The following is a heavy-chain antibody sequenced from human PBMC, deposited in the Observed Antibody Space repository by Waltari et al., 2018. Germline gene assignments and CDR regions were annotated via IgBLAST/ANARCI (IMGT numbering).Heavy chain of an antibody. J-gene: IGHJ4*02. D-gene: IGHD1-26*01. V-gene: IGHV3-48*01. CDR3: APMGASRLTWTD. Sequence: EVQLVESGGGLVQQGGARGLSWAASGFRLRSYGMNWFRQAPGKGLEWVAHISGGGYPIYYADSVKGRFTISRDNAKNSLFLQMNGLRAEDTAVYYCAPMGASRLTWTDWGQGTLVTVSS. CDR2: ISGGGYPI. CDR1: GFRLRSYG.